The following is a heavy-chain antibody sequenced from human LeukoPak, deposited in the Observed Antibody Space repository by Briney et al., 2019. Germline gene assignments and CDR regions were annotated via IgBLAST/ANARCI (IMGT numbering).Heavy chain of an antibody. Sequence: PGGSLRLSCAASGFTFSSYAMSWVRQAPGKGLEWVSAISGSGGSTYYADSVKGRFTISRGNSKNTLYLQMNSLRAEDTAVYYCAKSYYDSSGYYYFDYWGQGTLVTVSS. CDR3: AKSYYDSSGYYYFDY. CDR2: ISGSGGST. V-gene: IGHV3-23*01. D-gene: IGHD3-22*01. CDR1: GFTFSSYA. J-gene: IGHJ4*02.